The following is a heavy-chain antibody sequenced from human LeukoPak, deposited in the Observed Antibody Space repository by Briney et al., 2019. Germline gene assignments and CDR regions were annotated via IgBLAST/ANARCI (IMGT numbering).Heavy chain of an antibody. CDR1: GGTFSSYA. CDR2: IIPIFGTA. V-gene: IGHV1-69*05. J-gene: IGHJ4*02. CDR3: ARTPSNNGLVWFDF. D-gene: IGHD3-16*01. Sequence: GASVKVSCKASGGTFSSYAISWVRQAPGQGLEWMGRIIPIFGTANYAQKFQGRVTITTDESTSTAYMELSSLRSEDTAVYYCARTPSNNGLVWFDFWGQGTLVTVSS.